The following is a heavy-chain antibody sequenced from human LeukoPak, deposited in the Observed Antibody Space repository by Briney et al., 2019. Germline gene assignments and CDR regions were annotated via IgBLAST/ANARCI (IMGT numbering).Heavy chain of an antibody. Sequence: GRSLRLSCAASGFTFSSYGMHWVRQAPGKGPEWVAVIWYDGSNKYYADSVKGRFTISRDNSKNTLYLQMNSLRAEDTAVYYCARDRGYCSSTSCQYSYGMDVWGQGTTVTVSS. CDR1: GFTFSSYG. J-gene: IGHJ6*02. V-gene: IGHV3-33*01. CDR3: ARDRGYCSSTSCQYSYGMDV. CDR2: IWYDGSNK. D-gene: IGHD2-2*01.